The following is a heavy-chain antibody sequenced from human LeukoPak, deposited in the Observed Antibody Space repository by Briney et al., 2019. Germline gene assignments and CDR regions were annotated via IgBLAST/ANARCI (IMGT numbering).Heavy chain of an antibody. CDR1: GGSINSYY. CDR2: IFNTGNT. D-gene: IGHD3-10*01. V-gene: IGHV4-59*01. Sequence: SETLSLSCSVSGGSINSYYWSWIRQPPGKRLEWSGYIFNTGNTNYNTSLARRVTMSVDTSRAQFFLRLSPVTAADTAIYYCASRPADTTWYGVFDYWSQGTLVTVSS. CDR3: ASRPADTTWYGVFDY. J-gene: IGHJ4*02.